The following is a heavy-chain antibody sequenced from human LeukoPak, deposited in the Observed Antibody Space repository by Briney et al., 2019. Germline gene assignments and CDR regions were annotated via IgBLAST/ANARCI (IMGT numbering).Heavy chain of an antibody. Sequence: LRLSCAASGFTFSRYSMNWVRQPPGKGLEWIGSIYYSGSTYYNPSLKSRVTISVDTSKNQFSLKLSSVTAADTAVYYCARDLGNCSGGSCYYYWGQGTLVTVSS. CDR3: ARDLGNCSGGSCYYY. CDR2: IYYSGST. CDR1: GFTFSRYS. V-gene: IGHV4-39*07. D-gene: IGHD2-15*01. J-gene: IGHJ4*02.